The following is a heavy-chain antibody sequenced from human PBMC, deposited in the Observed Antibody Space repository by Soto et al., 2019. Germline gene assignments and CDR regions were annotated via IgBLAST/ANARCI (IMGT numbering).Heavy chain of an antibody. D-gene: IGHD6-6*01. CDR2: ISYDGSNK. CDR3: AKDKQLATYGMDV. V-gene: IGHV3-30*18. CDR1: GFTFSSYG. Sequence: GGSLRLSCAASGFTFSSYGMHWVRQAPGKGLEWVAVISYDGSNKYYADSVKGRFTISRDNSKNTLYLQMNSLRAEDTAVYYCAKDKQLATYGMDVWGQGTTVTVSS. J-gene: IGHJ6*02.